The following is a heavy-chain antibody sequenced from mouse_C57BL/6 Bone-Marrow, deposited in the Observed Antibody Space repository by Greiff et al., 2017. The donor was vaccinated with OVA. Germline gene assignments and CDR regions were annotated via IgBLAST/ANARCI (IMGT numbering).Heavy chain of an antibody. CDR2: IYPRSGNT. D-gene: IGHD1-1*02. Sequence: QVQLKESGAELARPGASVKLSCKASGYTFTSYGISWVKQRPGQGLEWIGEIYPRSGNTYYNEKFKGKATLTADKSSSTAYMGLRSLTSEDSAVYFCAWYPFDYWGQGTTLTVSS. V-gene: IGHV1-81*01. CDR1: GYTFTSYG. J-gene: IGHJ2*01. CDR3: AWYPFDY.